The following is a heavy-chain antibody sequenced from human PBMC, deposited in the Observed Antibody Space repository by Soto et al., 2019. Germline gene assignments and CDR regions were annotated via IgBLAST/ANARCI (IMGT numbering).Heavy chain of an antibody. J-gene: IGHJ5*02. CDR3: AGGKDYVWGT. Sequence: QVQLKQWGAGLLKPSETLSLTCAVYDGSFSAYYWRWIRQPPGKGLEWIGEINHSGSTIYSPSLKSRVSISVDTSKNQFSLKLASVTAADTAVYYCAGGKDYVWGTLGQGTLVTVSS. D-gene: IGHD3-16*01. V-gene: IGHV4-34*01. CDR2: INHSGST. CDR1: DGSFSAYY.